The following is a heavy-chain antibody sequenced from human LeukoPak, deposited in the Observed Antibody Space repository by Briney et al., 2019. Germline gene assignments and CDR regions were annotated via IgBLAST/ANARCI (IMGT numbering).Heavy chain of an antibody. CDR2: INQSGST. CDR3: ASGIAAAALDWFDP. J-gene: IGHJ5*02. V-gene: IGHV4-34*01. Sequence: SETLSLTCAVYGGSFSDYYWSWIRQPPGKGLEWIGEINQSGSTNYNPSLKSRVTISVDTSKNQFSLKLSSVTAADTAVYHCASGIAAAALDWFDPWGQGTLVTVSS. CDR1: GGSFSDYY. D-gene: IGHD6-13*01.